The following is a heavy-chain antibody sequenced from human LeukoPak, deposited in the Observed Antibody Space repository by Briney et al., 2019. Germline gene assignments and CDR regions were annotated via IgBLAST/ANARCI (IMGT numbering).Heavy chain of an antibody. Sequence: RASVKVSCKASGYTFTSYGISWVRQAPGQGLEWMGGIIPMFGTANYAQKFQGRVTITADKSTSTAYMELSSLRSEDTAVYYCARDRYYDFWSGSHYFDYWGQGTLVTVSS. D-gene: IGHD3-3*01. V-gene: IGHV1-69*06. CDR3: ARDRYYDFWSGSHYFDY. J-gene: IGHJ4*02. CDR2: IIPMFGTA. CDR1: GYTFTSYG.